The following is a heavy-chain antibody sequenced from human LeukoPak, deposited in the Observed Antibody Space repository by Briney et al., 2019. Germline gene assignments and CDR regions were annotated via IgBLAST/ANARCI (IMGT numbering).Heavy chain of an antibody. V-gene: IGHV3-7*01. Sequence: GGSLRLSCAASGFTFSNYWMSWVRQAPGKGLEWVANIKPDGSEKYYVDSLEGRFTISRDNGKNSLYLQMNSLRAEDTAMYYCARGPDRFDPWGQGTLVTVSS. CDR2: IKPDGSEK. CDR3: ARGPDRFDP. J-gene: IGHJ5*02. CDR1: GFTFSNYW.